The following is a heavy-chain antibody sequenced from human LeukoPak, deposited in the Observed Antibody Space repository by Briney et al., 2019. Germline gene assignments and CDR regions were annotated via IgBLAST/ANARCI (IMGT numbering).Heavy chain of an antibody. D-gene: IGHD3-10*01. CDR3: ARGVIVVRGVITPQFDY. J-gene: IGHJ4*02. CDR1: GYTFTSYA. V-gene: IGHV7-4-1*02. CDR2: INTNTGNP. Sequence: ASVNVSCKASGYTFTSYAMNWVRQAPGQGLEWMGWINTNTGNPTYAQGFTGRFVFSLDTSVSTAYLQISSLKAEDTAVYYCARGVIVVRGVITPQFDYWGQGTLVTVSS.